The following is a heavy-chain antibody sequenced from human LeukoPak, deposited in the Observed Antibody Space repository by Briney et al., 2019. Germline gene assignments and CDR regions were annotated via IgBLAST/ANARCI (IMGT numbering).Heavy chain of an antibody. CDR3: ASRWATIFGVPPGFDP. D-gene: IGHD3-3*01. Sequence: PSGTLSLTCAVSGGSISSSNWWSWVRQPPGKGLEWIGEIYHSGSTNYNPSLKSRVTISVDTSKNQFSLKLSSVTAADTAVYYCASRWATIFGVPPGFDPWGQGTLVTVSS. CDR2: IYHSGST. CDR1: GGSISSSNW. V-gene: IGHV4-4*02. J-gene: IGHJ5*02.